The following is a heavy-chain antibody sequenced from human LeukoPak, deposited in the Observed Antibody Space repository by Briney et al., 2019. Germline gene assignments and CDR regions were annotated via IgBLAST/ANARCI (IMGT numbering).Heavy chain of an antibody. V-gene: IGHV4-34*01. Sequence: PSETLSLTCAGYGGSFSGYYWSWIRQPPGKGLEWIGEINHSGSTNYNPSLKSRVTMSVDTSKNQFSLKLSSVTAADTAVYYCARGAIVVVPAAKGHYYYMDVWGKGTTVTVSS. D-gene: IGHD2-2*01. CDR3: ARGAIVVVPAAKGHYYYMDV. CDR1: GGSFSGYY. J-gene: IGHJ6*03. CDR2: INHSGST.